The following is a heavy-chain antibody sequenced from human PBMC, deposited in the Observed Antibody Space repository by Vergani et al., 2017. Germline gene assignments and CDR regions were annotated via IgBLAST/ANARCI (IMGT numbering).Heavy chain of an antibody. CDR3: ARMGGYDQGNAFRIGYFDS. CDR1: GDSISSGVYY. J-gene: IGHJ4*02. D-gene: IGHD3-22*01. Sequence: QVQLQESGPGLVKPSQTLSLTCSVSGDSISSGVYYWNWIRQHPGKGLEWIGYIYSTGRTHHNPSLRRRINMSVDTSKNQFSLKLISVTAADTAMYYCARMGGYDQGNAFRIGYFDSWGPGILVTVSS. CDR2: IYSTGRT. V-gene: IGHV4-31*03.